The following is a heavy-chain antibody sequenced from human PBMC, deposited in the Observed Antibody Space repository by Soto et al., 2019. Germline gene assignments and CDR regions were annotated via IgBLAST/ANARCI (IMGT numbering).Heavy chain of an antibody. CDR1: GFTFSNFA. CDR2: ISGSGDDT. Sequence: PGVSLRLSCVASGFTFSNFAMAWVRQAPGEGLEWVSAISGSGDDTFYADSMKGRFTISRGNAKSSLYLQVNSLTDEDTAVYYCARDSDSYSSSSGSYWYFDLWGRGTLVNVSS. D-gene: IGHD6-6*01. V-gene: IGHV3-23*01. J-gene: IGHJ2*01. CDR3: ARDSDSYSSSSGSYWYFDL.